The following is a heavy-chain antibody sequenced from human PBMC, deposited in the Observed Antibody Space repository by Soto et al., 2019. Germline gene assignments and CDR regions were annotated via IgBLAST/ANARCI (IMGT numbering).Heavy chain of an antibody. J-gene: IGHJ6*02. Sequence: PSETLSLTCTVSGGSISSYYWSWIRQPPGKGLEWIGYIYYSGSTNYNPSLKSRVTISVDTSKNQFSLKLSSVTAADTAVYYCARGAVVVTDGMDVWGQGTTVTVSS. CDR2: IYYSGST. D-gene: IGHD2-21*02. CDR3: ARGAVVVTDGMDV. CDR1: GGSISSYY. V-gene: IGHV4-59*01.